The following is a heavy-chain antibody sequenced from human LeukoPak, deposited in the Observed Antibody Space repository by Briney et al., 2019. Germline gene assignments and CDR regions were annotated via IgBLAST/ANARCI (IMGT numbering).Heavy chain of an antibody. CDR1: GFNFSIYW. CDR2: IKQDGSEN. CDR3: ARGGGGSDY. V-gene: IGHV3-7*03. Sequence: GGSLRLSCAVSGFNFSIYWMSWVRQAPGKGLEWVTNIKQDGSENYYVDSVKGRFTISRDNAKNSLYLQMNSLRAEDTAVYHCARGGGGSDYWGQGTLVTVSS. J-gene: IGHJ4*02.